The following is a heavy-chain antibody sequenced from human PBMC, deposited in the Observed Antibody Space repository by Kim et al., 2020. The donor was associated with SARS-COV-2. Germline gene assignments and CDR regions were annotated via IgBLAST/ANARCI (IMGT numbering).Heavy chain of an antibody. D-gene: IGHD5-12*01. CDR3: ARPGYSGYDFDH. CDR1: GGTISSSSYY. Sequence: SETLSLTCTVSGGTISSSSYYWAWIRQPPGKGLDWIASVHYTENTHYNPSLKSRVTISVDTSKNQFSLRVRSVTAADTAVYYCARPGYSGYDFDHWGQGILVTVSS. V-gene: IGHV4-39*01. CDR2: VHYTENT. J-gene: IGHJ4*02.